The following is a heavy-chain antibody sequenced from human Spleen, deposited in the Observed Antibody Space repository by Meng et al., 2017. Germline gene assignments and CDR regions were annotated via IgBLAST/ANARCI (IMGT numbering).Heavy chain of an antibody. CDR3: ASGSGSGWYYFDN. V-gene: IGHV4-59*07. D-gene: IGHD6-19*01. J-gene: IGHJ4*02. Sequence: QGQLRASGPGLVKPSDTLSLTCTVSSGTIRSHYWSWIRQPPGKGLEWIGYIFYSGRPNYSPSLKSRVTISIDTSKNQFSLRLSSVTPADTAMYYCASGSGSGWYYFDNWGQGTLVTVSS. CDR1: SGTIRSHY. CDR2: IFYSGRP.